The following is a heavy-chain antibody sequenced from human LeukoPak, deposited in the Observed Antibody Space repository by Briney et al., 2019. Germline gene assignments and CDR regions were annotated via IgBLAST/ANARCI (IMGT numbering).Heavy chain of an antibody. CDR3: AWLGYCTNGVCYRKHNRLDP. CDR1: GYTFISYG. J-gene: IGHJ5*02. CDR2: ISGYNGYT. Sequence: ASVKVSRKAFGYTFISYGVTWVRQAPGQGLEWMGWISGYNGYTNYAQNFQDRVTMTTDTSTNTAYMELRSLRSDDTAVYYCAWLGYCTNGVCYRKHNRLDPWGQGTLVTVSP. D-gene: IGHD2-8*01. V-gene: IGHV1-18*01.